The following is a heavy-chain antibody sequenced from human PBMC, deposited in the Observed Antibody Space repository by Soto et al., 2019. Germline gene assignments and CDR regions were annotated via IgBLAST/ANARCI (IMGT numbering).Heavy chain of an antibody. Sequence: QVQLVQSGAEVKKPGASVKVSCKGSGYSSPSYGINWVRQAPGQGLEWRGWISGHKSNTNYEQKCQGRVTMTTDTSTTTDYMEMRSRRSDDTAVYYFARGPDRGGIGKYFQHWGERTLVTVSS. CDR2: ISGHKSNT. CDR1: GYSSPSYG. J-gene: IGHJ1*01. CDR3: ARGPDRGGIGKYFQH. D-gene: IGHD3-10*01. V-gene: IGHV1-18*01.